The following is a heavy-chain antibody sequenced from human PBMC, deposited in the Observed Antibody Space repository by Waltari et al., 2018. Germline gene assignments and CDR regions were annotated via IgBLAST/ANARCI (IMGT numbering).Heavy chain of an antibody. V-gene: IGHV3-23*04. J-gene: IGHJ4*02. CDR2: ISVGGGTT. CDR3: VKQRVRASPIFDY. D-gene: IGHD6-25*01. Sequence: EVQRVESGGGLVQPGGSLELSCACAGLPFSSSAMTWVRKAPGMGLAWFSDISVGGGTTYYADSVKGRFTISRDNSKNILYLQMNSLRAEDTAFYYCVKQRVRASPIFDYWGLGTLVTVSS. CDR1: GLPFSSSA.